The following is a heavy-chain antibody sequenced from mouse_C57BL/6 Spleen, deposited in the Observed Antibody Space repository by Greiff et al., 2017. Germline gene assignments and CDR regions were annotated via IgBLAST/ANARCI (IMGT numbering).Heavy chain of an antibody. J-gene: IGHJ2*01. CDR3: AREENWDVYFDY. V-gene: IGHV1-82*01. Sequence: QVQLKESGPELVKPGASVKISCKASGYAFSSSWMNRVKQRPGKGLVWIGRIYPGDGDNNYNGKFKGKATLTADKSSSTAYMQLSSLTSEDSAVYYCAREENWDVYFDYWGQGTTRTVA. CDR2: IYPGDGDN. D-gene: IGHD4-1*01. CDR1: GYAFSSSW.